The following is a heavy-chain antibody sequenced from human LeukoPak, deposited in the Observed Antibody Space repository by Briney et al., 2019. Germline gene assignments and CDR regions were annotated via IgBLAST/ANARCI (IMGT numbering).Heavy chain of an antibody. CDR1: GYTFTSYG. CDR2: ISAYNGNT. CDR3: ARDGAGDYTYCYYGMDV. V-gene: IGHV1-18*01. J-gene: IGHJ6*02. D-gene: IGHD4-17*01. Sequence: ASMKVSCRASGYTFTSYGISWVRQAPGQGLEWMGWISAYNGNTNYAQKLQGRVTMTTDTSTSTAYMELRSLRSDDTAVYYCARDGAGDYTYCYYGMDVWGQGTTVTVSS.